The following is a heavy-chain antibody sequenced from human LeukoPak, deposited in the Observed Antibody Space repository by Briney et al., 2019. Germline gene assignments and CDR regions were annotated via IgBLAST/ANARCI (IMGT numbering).Heavy chain of an antibody. CDR1: GGSISSGSYY. CDR3: ARGTSPYYYYYMDV. CDR2: IYYSGST. D-gene: IGHD1-7*01. Sequence: SETLSLTCTVSGGSISSGSYYWSWIRQPPGKGLEWIGYIYYSGSTYYNPSLKSRVTISVDTSKNQFSLKLSSVTAADTAVYYCARGTSPYYYYYMDVWGKGTTVTVSS. J-gene: IGHJ6*03. V-gene: IGHV4-31*03.